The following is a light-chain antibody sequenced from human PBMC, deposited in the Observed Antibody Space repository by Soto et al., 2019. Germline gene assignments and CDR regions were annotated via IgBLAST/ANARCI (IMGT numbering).Light chain of an antibody. J-gene: IGLJ1*01. Sequence: QSALTQPPSAYGSPGQSVAISCTGTSSDIGGYDYVSWYQQHPGKAPKLMIYEVNKRPSGVPDRFSGSKSGNTASLTVSCLQAEDEADYYCSSHGGNSPYVFGTGTKLTVL. CDR1: SSDIGGYDY. CDR2: EVN. CDR3: SSHGGNSPYV. V-gene: IGLV2-8*01.